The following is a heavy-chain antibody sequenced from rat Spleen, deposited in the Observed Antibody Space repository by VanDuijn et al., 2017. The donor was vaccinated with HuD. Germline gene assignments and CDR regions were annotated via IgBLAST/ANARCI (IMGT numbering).Heavy chain of an antibody. V-gene: IGHV5-22*01. CDR3: ARTAYFDY. CDR1: GFTFSNYY. Sequence: EVQLVESGGDLVQPGRSMQLSCAASGFTFSNYYMAWVRQAPTKGLEWVASISYEGSSTYYRDSVKGRFTISRDNAKSTLYLQMDSLRSEDTATYYCARTAYFDYWGQGVMVTVSS. CDR2: ISYEGSST. J-gene: IGHJ2*01.